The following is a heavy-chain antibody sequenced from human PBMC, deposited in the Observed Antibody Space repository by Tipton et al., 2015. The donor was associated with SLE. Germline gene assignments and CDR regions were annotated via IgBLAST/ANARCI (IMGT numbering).Heavy chain of an antibody. CDR1: GDSISSHY. CDR3: ARHPPRGGSGYALDN. J-gene: IGHJ4*02. D-gene: IGHD5-12*01. Sequence: TLSLTCTVSGDSISSHYWSWIRQSPGKGLEWIGYVYDNGGTNYNPSLKSRATISKDTSNNQFSLKLSSVTAADTAVYYCARHPPRGGSGYALDNWGQGTLVTVSS. CDR2: VYDNGGT. V-gene: IGHV4-59*11.